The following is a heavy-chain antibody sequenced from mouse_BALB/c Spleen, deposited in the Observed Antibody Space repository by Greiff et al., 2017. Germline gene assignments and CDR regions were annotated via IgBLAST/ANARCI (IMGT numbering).Heavy chain of an antibody. Sequence: EVKVEESGGGLVQPGGSMKLSCVASGFTFSNYWMNWVRQSPEKGLEWVAEIRLKSNNYATHYAESVKGRFTISRDDSKSSVYLQMNNLRAEDTGTYYCTGYYRYDDAMDYWGQGTSVTVSS. CDR2: IRLKSNNYAT. D-gene: IGHD2-14*01. CDR1: GFTFSNYW. CDR3: TGYYRYDDAMDY. V-gene: IGHV6-6*02. J-gene: IGHJ4*01.